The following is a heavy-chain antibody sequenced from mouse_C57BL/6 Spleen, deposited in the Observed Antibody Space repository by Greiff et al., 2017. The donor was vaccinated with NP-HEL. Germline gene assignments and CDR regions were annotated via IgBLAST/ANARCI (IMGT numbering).Heavy chain of an antibody. CDR2: IDPSDSET. J-gene: IGHJ2*01. D-gene: IGHD2-3*01. V-gene: IGHV1-52*01. Sequence: VQLQQPGAELVRPGSSVKLSCKASGYTFTSYWMHWVKQRPIQGLEWIGNIDPSDSETHYNQKFKDKATLTVDKSSSTAYMQLSSLTSEDSAVYYCARGDGYYVGYFDYWGQGTTLTVSS. CDR1: GYTFTSYW. CDR3: ARGDGYYVGYFDY.